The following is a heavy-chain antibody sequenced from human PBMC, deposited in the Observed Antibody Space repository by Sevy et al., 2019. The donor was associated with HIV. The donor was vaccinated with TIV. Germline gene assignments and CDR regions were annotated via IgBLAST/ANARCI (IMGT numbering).Heavy chain of an antibody. CDR1: GFTFSSYG. V-gene: IGHV3-33*01. CDR2: IWYDGSNK. CDR3: ARDQGDIVVVVAVHYYYGIDV. D-gene: IGHD2-15*01. Sequence: GGSLRLSCAASGFTFSSYGMHWVRQAPGKGLEWVAVIWYDGSNKYYADSVKGRFTISRDNSKNTLYLQMNSLRAEDTAVYYCARDQGDIVVVVAVHYYYGIDVWGQGTTVTVSS. J-gene: IGHJ6*02.